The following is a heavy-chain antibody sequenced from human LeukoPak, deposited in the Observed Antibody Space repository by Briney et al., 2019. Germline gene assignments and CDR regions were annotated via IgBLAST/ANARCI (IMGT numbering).Heavy chain of an antibody. J-gene: IGHJ4*02. CDR3: ARGSQSLGYCSGGSCRAKIFDY. V-gene: IGHV4-34*01. CDR2: INHSGST. D-gene: IGHD2-15*01. Sequence: SETLSLTCAVYGGSFSGYYWSCIRQPPGKGLEWIGEINHSGSTNYNPSLKSRVTISVDTSKNQFSLKLSSVTAADTAVYYCARGSQSLGYCSGGSCRAKIFDYWGQGTLVTVS. CDR1: GGSFSGYY.